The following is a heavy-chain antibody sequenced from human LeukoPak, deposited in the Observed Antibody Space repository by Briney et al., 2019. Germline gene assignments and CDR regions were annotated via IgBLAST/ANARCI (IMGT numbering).Heavy chain of an antibody. J-gene: IGHJ4*02. V-gene: IGHV4-4*07. Sequence: SETLSLTCTVSGGSISNYWSWIRQPAGKGLEWIERIYTSGSTNYNPSLKSRVTMSVDTSKNQFSLKLSSVTAADTAVYYCARGGAIYDSSVIEALYFDYWGQGTLVTVSS. CDR3: ARGGAIYDSSVIEALYFDY. CDR1: GGSISNY. CDR2: IYTSGST. D-gene: IGHD3-22*01.